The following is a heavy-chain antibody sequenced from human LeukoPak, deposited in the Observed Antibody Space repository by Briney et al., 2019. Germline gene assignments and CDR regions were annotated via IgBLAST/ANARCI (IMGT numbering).Heavy chain of an antibody. Sequence: PSETLSLTCTVYGGSFSGYYWSWIRQPPGKGLEWIGEINHSGSTNYNPPLKSRVTISVDTSKNQFSLKLSSVTAADTAVYYCARGRSGTPYFDYWGQGTLVTVSS. CDR2: INHSGST. V-gene: IGHV4-34*01. CDR1: GGSFSGYY. D-gene: IGHD1-26*01. CDR3: ARGRSGTPYFDY. J-gene: IGHJ4*02.